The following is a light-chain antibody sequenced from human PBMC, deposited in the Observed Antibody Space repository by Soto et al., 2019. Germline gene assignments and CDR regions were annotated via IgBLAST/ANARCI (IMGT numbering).Light chain of an antibody. CDR2: EVS. V-gene: IGLV2-14*01. J-gene: IGLJ1*01. CDR3: QSYDSSLSGYV. Sequence: QSVLTQPASVSGSPGQSITISCTGTSSDVGGYDYVSWYQHHPGKAPKLMIYEVSNRPSGVSNRFSGSKSDNAASLTISGLQAEDEANYYCQSYDSSLSGYVFGTGTKVTVL. CDR1: SSDVGGYDY.